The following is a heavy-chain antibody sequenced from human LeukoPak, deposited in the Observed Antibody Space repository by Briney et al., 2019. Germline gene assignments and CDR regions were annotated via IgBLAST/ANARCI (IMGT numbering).Heavy chain of an antibody. D-gene: IGHD1-26*01. CDR3: ARAITRGADAFDI. J-gene: IGHJ3*02. CDR1: GGTFSSYA. CDR2: IIPIFGTA. V-gene: IGHV1-69*13. Sequence: GASVKVSCKASGGTFSSYAISWLRQAPGQGLELMGGIIPIFGTANYAQKFQGRVKITADESTSTAYMELSSLRSEDTAVYYCARAITRGADAFDIWGQGTMVTVSS.